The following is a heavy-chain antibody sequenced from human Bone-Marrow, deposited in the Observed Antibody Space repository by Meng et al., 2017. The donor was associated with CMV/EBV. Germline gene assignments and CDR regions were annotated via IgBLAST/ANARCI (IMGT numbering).Heavy chain of an antibody. CDR1: GYTFTGYY. V-gene: IGHV1-2*02. CDR2: INPNSGGT. CDR3: ARTAGGSYYHFDI. J-gene: IGHJ4*02. D-gene: IGHD1-26*01. Sequence: ASVKVSCQASGYTFTGYYMHWVRQAPGQGLEWMGWINPNSGGTNYAQKFQGRATMTRDTSISTAYMELSRLRSDDTAVYYCARTAGGSYYHFDIWGQGTLVSVSS.